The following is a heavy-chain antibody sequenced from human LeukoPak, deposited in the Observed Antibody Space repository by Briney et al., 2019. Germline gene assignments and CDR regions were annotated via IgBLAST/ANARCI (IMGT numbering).Heavy chain of an antibody. CDR1: GVSFSGYY. CDR2: INHSGST. CDR3: ARHSRYYGSGRRLDY. J-gene: IGHJ4*02. V-gene: IGHV4-34*01. D-gene: IGHD3-10*01. Sequence: SETLSLTCAVYGVSFSGYYWSWVRQPPGKGLEWIGEINHSGSTNYNPSLKSRVTISVDTSKNQFSLKLSSVTAADTAAYYCARHSRYYGSGRRLDYWGQGTLVTVSS.